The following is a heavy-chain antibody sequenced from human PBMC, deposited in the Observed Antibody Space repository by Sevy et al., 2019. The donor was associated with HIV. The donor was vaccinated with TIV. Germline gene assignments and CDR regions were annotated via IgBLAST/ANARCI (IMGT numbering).Heavy chain of an antibody. Sequence: SETLSLTCTVSGGSISSYYWSWIRQPPGKGLEWIGYIYYSGSTNYNPSLKSRVTISVDTSKNQFSLELSSVPAADTAVYYWARGLSPPYYYDSSGYYPNWFDPWGQGTLVTVSS. D-gene: IGHD3-22*01. V-gene: IGHV4-59*01. CDR3: ARGLSPPYYYDSSGYYPNWFDP. CDR1: GGSISSYY. J-gene: IGHJ5*02. CDR2: IYYSGST.